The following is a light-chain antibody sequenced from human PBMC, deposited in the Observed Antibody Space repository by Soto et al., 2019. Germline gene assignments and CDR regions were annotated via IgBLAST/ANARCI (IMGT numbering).Light chain of an antibody. V-gene: IGLV2-23*02. CDR3: CSYAGSSNYV. CDR1: SSDVGGYNY. CDR2: EVN. J-gene: IGLJ1*01. Sequence: QSVLTQPASVSGSPGQSITISCSGTSSDVGGYNYVSWYQQRPGRAPKLLIYEVNNRPSGISNRFSGSKSGNTASLTISGLQAEDEADYYCCSYAGSSNYVFGTGTKVTVL.